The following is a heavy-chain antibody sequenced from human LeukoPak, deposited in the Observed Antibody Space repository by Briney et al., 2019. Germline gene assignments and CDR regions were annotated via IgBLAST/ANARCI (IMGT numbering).Heavy chain of an antibody. Sequence: ASVKVSFKASGYTFTSYYMHWVRQAPGQGLEWMGIINPSGGSTSYAQKFQGRVTMTRDTSTSTVYMELSSLRSEDTAVYYCARDGLAWYSSSSMSFNFDYWGQGTLVTVSS. D-gene: IGHD6-6*01. J-gene: IGHJ4*02. V-gene: IGHV1-46*01. CDR2: INPSGGST. CDR1: GYTFTSYY. CDR3: ARDGLAWYSSSSMSFNFDY.